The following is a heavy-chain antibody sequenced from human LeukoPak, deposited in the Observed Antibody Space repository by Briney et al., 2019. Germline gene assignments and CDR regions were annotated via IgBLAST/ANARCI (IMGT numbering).Heavy chain of an antibody. CDR2: ITPSGGST. V-gene: IGHV1-46*01. CDR1: GYTFTSYY. D-gene: IGHD6-19*01. Sequence: ASVKVSCKTSGYTFTSYYMHWVRQAPGQGLEWMGIITPSGGSTSYAQKFQGRVTMTRDTSTSTVYMELSSLRSEDTAVYYCARLFYSSGWYWGGGPFDIWGQGTMVTVSS. CDR3: ARLFYSSGWYWGGGPFDI. J-gene: IGHJ3*02.